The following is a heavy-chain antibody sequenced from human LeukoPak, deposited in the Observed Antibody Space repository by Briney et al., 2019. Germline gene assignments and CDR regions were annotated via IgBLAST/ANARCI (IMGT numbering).Heavy chain of an antibody. CDR3: ARQGNSGWVSPDY. CDR1: GGTFSSYA. Sequence: EASVKVSCKASGGTFSSYAISWVRQAPGQGLEWMGGIIPIFGTANYAQKFQSRVTITADESTSTAYMELSSLRSEDTAVYYCARQGNSGWVSPDYWGQGTLVTVSS. D-gene: IGHD4-23*01. CDR2: IIPIFGTA. V-gene: IGHV1-69*13. J-gene: IGHJ4*02.